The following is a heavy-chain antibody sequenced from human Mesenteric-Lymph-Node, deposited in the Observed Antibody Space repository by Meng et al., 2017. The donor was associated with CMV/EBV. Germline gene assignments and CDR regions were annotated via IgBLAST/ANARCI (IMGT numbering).Heavy chain of an antibody. CDR3: ARDETASGAFDI. D-gene: IGHD3-10*01. V-gene: IGHV3-48*03. CDR1: GFTFSSYE. J-gene: IGHJ3*02. Sequence: GGSLRLSCAASGFTFSSYEMNWVRQAPGKGLEWVSYISSSGSTTYYADSVKGRFTISRDNAKNSLYLQMNSLRAEDTAVYYCARDETASGAFDIWGQGTMVTVSS. CDR2: ISSSGSTT.